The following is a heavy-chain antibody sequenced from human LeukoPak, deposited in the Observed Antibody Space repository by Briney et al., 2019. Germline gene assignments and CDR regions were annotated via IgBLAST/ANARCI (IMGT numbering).Heavy chain of an antibody. J-gene: IGHJ4*02. D-gene: IGHD3-3*01. V-gene: IGHV4-59*01. CDR2: IYYSGST. CDR1: VDSISSNY. Sequence: SETLSLTCTVSVDSISSNYWSWIRQPPGKGLEWIGYIYYSGSTNYNPSLKSRVTISVDTSKNQFSLKLSSVTAADTAVYYCARGFPGGVYYFDYWGQGTLVTVSS. CDR3: ARGFPGGVYYFDY.